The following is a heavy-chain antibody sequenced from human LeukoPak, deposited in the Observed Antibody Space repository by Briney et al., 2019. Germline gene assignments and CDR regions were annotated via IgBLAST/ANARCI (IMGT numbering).Heavy chain of an antibody. CDR2: IYHSGST. V-gene: IGHV4-59*08. Sequence: SETLSLTCTVSGGSISSYYWSWFRQPPGKGLEWIGYIYHSGSTNYNPSLKSRVTISVDTSKNQFSLKLSSVTAADTAVYYCARHRGSMIDYWGQGTLVTVSS. CDR3: ARHRGSMIDY. D-gene: IGHD3-16*01. CDR1: GGSISSYY. J-gene: IGHJ4*02.